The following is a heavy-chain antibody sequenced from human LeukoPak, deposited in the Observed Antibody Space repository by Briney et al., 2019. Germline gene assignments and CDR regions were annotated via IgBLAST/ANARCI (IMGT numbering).Heavy chain of an antibody. V-gene: IGHV3-23*01. J-gene: IGHJ3*02. CDR3: AKDRGYSYGYVGRDAFDI. D-gene: IGHD5-18*01. CDR1: GFTFSSYA. Sequence: PGGSLRLSCTASGFTFSSYAMSWVRQAPGKGLEWVSAISGSGGSTHYADSVKGRFTISRDNSKNTLYLQMNSLRAEDTAVYYCAKDRGYSYGYVGRDAFDIWGQGTMVTVSS. CDR2: ISGSGGST.